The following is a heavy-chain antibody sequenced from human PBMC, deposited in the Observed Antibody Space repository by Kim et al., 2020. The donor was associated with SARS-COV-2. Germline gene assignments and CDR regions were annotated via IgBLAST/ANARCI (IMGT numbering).Heavy chain of an antibody. CDR2: T. Sequence: THCNPARTSRVTISVDTSKNQFSLKLSSGTAADTAVYYCARGDWDDGMDVWGQGTTVTVSS. J-gene: IGHJ6*02. D-gene: IGHD1-26*01. CDR3: ARGDWDDGMDV. V-gene: IGHV4-59*09.